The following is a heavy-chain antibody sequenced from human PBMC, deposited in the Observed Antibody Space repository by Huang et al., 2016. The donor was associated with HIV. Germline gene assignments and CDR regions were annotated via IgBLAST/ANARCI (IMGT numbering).Heavy chain of an antibody. V-gene: IGHV1-3*01. Sequence: QVQLVQSGAEVKKPGASVKVSCKASGYTFTMYALNWVRQAPGQRLEWMGWINVGNGNTKYSQKFQHSVTITRDTSASTAYMELSSLRSEDTAVYYCARVYPTITIFGVVDPWGQGTLVTVSS. J-gene: IGHJ5*02. CDR3: ARVYPTITIFGVVDP. CDR1: GYTFTMYA. D-gene: IGHD3-3*01. CDR2: INVGNGNT.